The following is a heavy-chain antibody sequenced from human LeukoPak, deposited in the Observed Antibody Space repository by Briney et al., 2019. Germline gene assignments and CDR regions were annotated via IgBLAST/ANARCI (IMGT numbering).Heavy chain of an antibody. J-gene: IGHJ4*02. Sequence: GESLKISCKSSGYNFAHYWIVWVRQMPGKDLEWMGIINPDDSATTYSPSFQGQVTISADKSISTAFLQWGSLGASDTAVYYCARVTDRGSWYVAYWGQGTLVTVSS. V-gene: IGHV5-51*01. CDR3: ARVTDRGSWYVAY. D-gene: IGHD6-13*01. CDR2: INPDDSAT. CDR1: GYNFAHYW.